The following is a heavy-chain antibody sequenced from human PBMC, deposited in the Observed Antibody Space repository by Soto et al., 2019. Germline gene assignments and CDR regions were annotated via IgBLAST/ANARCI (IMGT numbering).Heavy chain of an antibody. Sequence: PSGTLSLTCTVSGCSISSSSFYWGWIRQPPGKGLDWIGSIYYSGSTYYNPSLKSRVTISVDTSKNQFSLKLSSVTAADTAVYYCASALIYYYGSGSSLFNWFDPWGQGTLVTVSS. CDR2: IYYSGST. J-gene: IGHJ5*02. V-gene: IGHV4-39*01. D-gene: IGHD3-10*01. CDR3: ASALIYYYGSGSSLFNWFDP. CDR1: GCSISSSSFY.